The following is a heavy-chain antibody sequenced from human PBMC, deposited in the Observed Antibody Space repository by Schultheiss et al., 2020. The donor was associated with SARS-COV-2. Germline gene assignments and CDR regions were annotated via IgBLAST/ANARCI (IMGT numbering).Heavy chain of an antibody. CDR2: ISYDGSNK. CDR1: GFTFSSYG. V-gene: IGHV3-30*19. J-gene: IGHJ3*02. D-gene: IGHD2-2*01. Sequence: GGSLRLSCAASGFTFSSYGMHWVRQAPGKGLEWVAVISYDGSNKYYADSVKGRFTISRDNSKNTLYLQMNSLRAEDTAVYYCARGADIVVVPAAPADRDAFDIWGQGTMVTVSS. CDR3: ARGADIVVVPAAPADRDAFDI.